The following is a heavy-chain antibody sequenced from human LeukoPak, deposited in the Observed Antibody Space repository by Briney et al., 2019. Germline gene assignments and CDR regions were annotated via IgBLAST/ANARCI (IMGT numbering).Heavy chain of an antibody. CDR2: ISGSGGST. Sequence: GGSLRLSCAASGFTFSSYAMSWVRQAPGKGLEWVSDISGSGGSTYYADSVKGRFTISRDDSKNTLYLQMNSLRVEDTALYYCAKDPGGSFDSWGQGTLVTVS. J-gene: IGHJ5*01. D-gene: IGHD4-23*01. CDR3: AKDPGGSFDS. CDR1: GFTFSSYA. V-gene: IGHV3-23*01.